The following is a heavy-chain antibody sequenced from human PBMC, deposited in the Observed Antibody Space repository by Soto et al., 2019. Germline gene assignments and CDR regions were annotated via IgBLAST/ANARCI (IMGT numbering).Heavy chain of an antibody. CDR3: ARVSTGDYYYGMDV. D-gene: IGHD2-2*01. J-gene: IGHJ6*02. V-gene: IGHV4-59*01. CDR1: VGSISSYY. Sequence: ETLSLACTVSVGSISSYYWSWIRQPPGKGLEWIGYIYYSGSTNYNPSLKSRVTISVDTSKNQFSLKLSSVTAADTAVYYCARVSTGDYYYGMDVWGQGTTVTVSS. CDR2: IYYSGST.